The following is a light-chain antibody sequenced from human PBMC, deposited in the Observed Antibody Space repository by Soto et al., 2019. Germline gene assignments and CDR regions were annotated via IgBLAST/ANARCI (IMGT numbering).Light chain of an antibody. J-gene: IGKJ5*01. Sequence: QSSFLLPLSRRESAPLSCRASQNVRDNISWYQQKTGQAPRLLIYSGSTRDNGGLARFSGSGSGTKFTPTIISRQSPDLSAYYYYQYNNWPPITFGQGTRLEIK. CDR3: YQYNNWPPIT. CDR2: SGS. CDR1: QNVRDN. V-gene: IGKV3-15*01.